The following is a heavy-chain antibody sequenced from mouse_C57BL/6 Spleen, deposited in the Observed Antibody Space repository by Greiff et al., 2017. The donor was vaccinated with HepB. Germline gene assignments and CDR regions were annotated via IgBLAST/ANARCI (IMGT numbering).Heavy chain of an antibody. Sequence: EVQGVESGGGLVKPGGSLKLSCAASGFTFSSYAMSWVRQTPEKRLEWVATISDGGSYTYYPDNVKGRFTISRDNAKNNLYLQMSHLKSEDTAMYYCARDPRSTMVTTWDYWGQGTTLTVSS. CDR3: ARDPRSTMVTTWDY. D-gene: IGHD2-2*01. CDR2: ISDGGSYT. CDR1: GFTFSSYA. J-gene: IGHJ2*01. V-gene: IGHV5-4*01.